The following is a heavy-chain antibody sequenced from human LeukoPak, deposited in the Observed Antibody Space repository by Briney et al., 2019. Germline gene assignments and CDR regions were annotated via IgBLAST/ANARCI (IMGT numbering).Heavy chain of an antibody. V-gene: IGHV3-23*01. J-gene: IGHJ4*02. CDR2: ISGSGGST. CDR3: AKDLTNYDDSSGYKQALFDY. CDR1: GFTFSSYA. D-gene: IGHD3-22*01. Sequence: GGSLRLSCAASGFTFSSYAMSWVRQAPGKGLEWVSAISGSGGSTYYADSVKGGFTISRENPKNTLYLQTNSLRAEDTAVYHCAKDLTNYDDSSGYKQALFDYWGQGTLVTVSS.